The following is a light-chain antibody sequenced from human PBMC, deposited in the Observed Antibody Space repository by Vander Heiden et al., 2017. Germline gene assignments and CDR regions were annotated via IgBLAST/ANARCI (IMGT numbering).Light chain of an antibody. J-gene: IGKJ2*01. V-gene: IGKV1-5*03. CDR3: QHDKSYSGYT. CDR2: KAS. Sequence: DIQMTQSPSTLSASVGDRVTITCRASQSISSWLAWYQQKPGKAPKLLIYKASSLESGVPSRFSGSGYGTEFTLTISSRQPDDFAPYYCQHDKSYSGYTFGQGTKLEIK. CDR1: QSISSW.